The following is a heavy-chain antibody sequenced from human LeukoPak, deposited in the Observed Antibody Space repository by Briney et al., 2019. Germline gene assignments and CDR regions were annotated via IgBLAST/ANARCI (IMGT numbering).Heavy chain of an antibody. Sequence: PGRSLRLSCAASGFTFDDYAMHWVRHAPGKGLEWVSGISWNSGSIVYADSVKGRFTISRDNAKTSLYLQMNSLRAEDTAVYYCARVKRDCSGGSCYSYDYWGQGTLVTVSS. CDR3: ARVKRDCSGGSCYSYDY. D-gene: IGHD2-15*01. V-gene: IGHV3-9*01. CDR1: GFTFDDYA. J-gene: IGHJ4*02. CDR2: ISWNSGSI.